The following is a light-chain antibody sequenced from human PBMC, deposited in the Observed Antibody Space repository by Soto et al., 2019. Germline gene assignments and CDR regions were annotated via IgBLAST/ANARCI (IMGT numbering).Light chain of an antibody. V-gene: IGLV2-14*01. J-gene: IGLJ2*01. CDR3: SSFTDSSTLL. Sequence: QSVLTQPASVSGSPGQSITISCTGTSSDVGAYNYVSWWQHHPGKAPKLIIYEVVYRPSGISDRFSGSKSGNTASLAISGLQAEDQGDYCCSSFTDSSTLLFGGGTKVTVL. CDR2: EVV. CDR1: SSDVGAYNY.